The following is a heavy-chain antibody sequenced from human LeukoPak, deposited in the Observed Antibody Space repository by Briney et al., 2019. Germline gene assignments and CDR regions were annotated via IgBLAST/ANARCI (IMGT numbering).Heavy chain of an antibody. Sequence: SETLSLTCTVSGGSISSGSYYWSWIRQPAGKGLEWIGRIYTSGSTHYNPSLKSRVTISVGSSKNQFSLKLSSVTAADTAVYYCARDRRYSYGFGYYMDVWGKGTTVTISS. D-gene: IGHD5-18*01. CDR3: ARDRRYSYGFGYYMDV. CDR1: GGSISSGSYY. V-gene: IGHV4-61*02. CDR2: IYTSGST. J-gene: IGHJ6*03.